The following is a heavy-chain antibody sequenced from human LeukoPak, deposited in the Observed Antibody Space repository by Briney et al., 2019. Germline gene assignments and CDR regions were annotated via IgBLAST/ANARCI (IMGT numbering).Heavy chain of an antibody. CDR2: IIPIFGTA. CDR1: GGTFSSYA. D-gene: IGHD5-18*01. CDR3: ARVGYSYGYASPNFDY. Sequence: SVKVSCKASGGTFSSYAISWVRQAPGQGLEWMGGIIPIFGTANYAQKFQGRVMITADESTSTAYMELSSLRSEDTAVYYCARVGYSYGYASPNFDYWGQGTLVTVSS. J-gene: IGHJ4*02. V-gene: IGHV1-69*01.